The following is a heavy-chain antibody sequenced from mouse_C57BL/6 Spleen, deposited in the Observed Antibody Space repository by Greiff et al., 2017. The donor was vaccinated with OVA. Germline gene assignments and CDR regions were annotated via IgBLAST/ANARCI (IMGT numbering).Heavy chain of an antibody. V-gene: IGHV5-17*01. CDR1: GFTFSDYG. D-gene: IGHD2-3*01. Sequence: EVLLVESGGGLVKPGGSLKLSCAASGFTFSDYGMHWVRQAPEKGLEWVAYISSGSSTIYYADTVKGRVTISRDNAKNTLFLQMTSLRSEDTAVYYCARNYGDGYYDAMDYWGQGTSVTVSS. CDR3: ARNYGDGYYDAMDY. J-gene: IGHJ4*01. CDR2: ISSGSSTI.